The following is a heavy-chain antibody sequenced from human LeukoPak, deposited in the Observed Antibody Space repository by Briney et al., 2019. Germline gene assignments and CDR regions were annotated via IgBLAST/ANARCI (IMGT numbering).Heavy chain of an antibody. Sequence: GRSLRLSCAASGFTFSSYAMHWVRQAPGKGLEWVAVISYDGSNKYYADSVKGRFTISRDNSKNTLYLQMNSLRAEDTAVYYCARGGYYDSSGYYDDYWGQGTLVTVSS. CDR2: ISYDGSNK. CDR3: ARGGYYDSSGYYDDY. CDR1: GFTFSSYA. J-gene: IGHJ4*02. V-gene: IGHV3-30-3*01. D-gene: IGHD3-22*01.